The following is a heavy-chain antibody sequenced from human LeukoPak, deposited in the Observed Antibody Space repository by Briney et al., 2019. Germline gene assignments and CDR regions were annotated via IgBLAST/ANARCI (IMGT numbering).Heavy chain of an antibody. CDR1: GSTFSNYG. CDR2: IRFDGGNK. J-gene: IGHJ4*02. Sequence: QPGGSLRLSCAASGSTFSNYGMHWVRQAPGKGLEWVAFIRFDGGNKYYADSVKGRFTIFRDNSKNTLDLQMNSLRAEDTALYYCAKDKSSHIGETDKYHFDYWGQGTLVTVSS. V-gene: IGHV3-30*02. CDR3: AKDKSSHIGETDKYHFDY. D-gene: IGHD2-21*01.